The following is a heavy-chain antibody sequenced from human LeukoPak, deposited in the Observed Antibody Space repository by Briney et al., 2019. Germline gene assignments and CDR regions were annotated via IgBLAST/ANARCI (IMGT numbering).Heavy chain of an antibody. V-gene: IGHV4-30-4*01. Sequence: SQTLSLTCTVSGGSISSVDYYWSWIRQPPGKGLEWIGYIYYSGSTYYNPSLKSRVTISVDTSKNQFSLKLSSVTAADTAVYYCARASYYDSSGYYLEFFDYWGQGTLVTVSS. D-gene: IGHD3-22*01. CDR2: IYYSGST. CDR1: GGSISSVDYY. CDR3: ARASYYDSSGYYLEFFDY. J-gene: IGHJ4*02.